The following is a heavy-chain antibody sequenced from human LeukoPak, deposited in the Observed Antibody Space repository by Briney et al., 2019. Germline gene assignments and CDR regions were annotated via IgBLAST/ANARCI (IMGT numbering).Heavy chain of an antibody. J-gene: IGHJ5*02. CDR2: IYYSGST. CDR3: ARMYGDYRYSWFAP. V-gene: IGHV4-59*08. CDR1: GGSISSYY. Sequence: PSETLSLTCTVSGGSISSYYWSWIRQPPGKGLEWIGYIYYSGSTNYNHSLKNRVTISVDTSKNQFSLKLSSVTAAKTDVYYCARMYGDYRYSWFAPWGQGTLVTVSS. D-gene: IGHD4-17*01.